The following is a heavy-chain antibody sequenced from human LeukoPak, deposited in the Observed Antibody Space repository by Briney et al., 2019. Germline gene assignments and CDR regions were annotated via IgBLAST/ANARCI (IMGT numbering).Heavy chain of an antibody. CDR1: GYTFTTYS. CDR2: ISVNNGGT. CDR3: ATATQPRGYFLH. D-gene: IGHD2-2*01. Sequence: ASVTVSCKASGYTFTTYSLAWVRQAPGQSLEWMGWISVNNGGTNYAQSFQDRVTLTGDTSTNTAYLELRSLRSDDTAIIYCATATQPRGYFLHWGQGTLVTASS. V-gene: IGHV1-18*01. J-gene: IGHJ1*01.